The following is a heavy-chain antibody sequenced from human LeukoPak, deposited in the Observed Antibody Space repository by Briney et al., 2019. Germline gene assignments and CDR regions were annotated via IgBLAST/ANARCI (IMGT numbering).Heavy chain of an antibody. CDR1: GCSISSTNW. D-gene: IGHD3-10*01. CDR2: IYHSGRT. J-gene: IGHJ3*02. CDR3: AREPSGVFGAFDI. V-gene: IGHV4-4*02. Sequence: SGTLSLTCAVSGCSISSTNWWSWVRQPPREGLEWIAEIYHSGRTNYKPSLKSRVTISVDKSKNQFSLKLSCVTAADTAVYYCAREPSGVFGAFDIWGQRTMLTVSS.